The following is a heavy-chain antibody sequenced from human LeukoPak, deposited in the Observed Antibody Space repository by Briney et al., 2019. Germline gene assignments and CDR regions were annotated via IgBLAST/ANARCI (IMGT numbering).Heavy chain of an antibody. J-gene: IGHJ5*02. CDR2: IRYDGSNK. CDR1: GFTFSSYG. V-gene: IGHV3-30*02. CDR3: AEGGVWFGDSDP. Sequence: PGGSLRLSCAASGFTFSSYGMHWVRQAPGKGLEWVAFIRYDGSNKYYADSVKGRFTISRDNSKNTLYLQMNSLRAEDTAVYYWAEGGVWFGDSDPWGQGTLVTVSS. D-gene: IGHD3-10*01.